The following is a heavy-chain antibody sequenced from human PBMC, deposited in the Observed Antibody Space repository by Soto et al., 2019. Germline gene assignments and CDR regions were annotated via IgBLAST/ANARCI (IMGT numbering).Heavy chain of an antibody. V-gene: IGHV2-5*02. D-gene: IGHD6-19*01. CDR1: GFSLSTSGVG. CDR2: IYWDDDK. CDR3: AHTSSGWQGAEIDY. J-gene: IGHJ4*02. Sequence: QITLKESGPTLVKPTQTLTLTCTFSGFSLSTSGVGVGWIRQPPGKALEWLALIYWDDDKRYSPSLKSRLTITKDTSKNQVVLTMTNMDRVDTAKYYCAHTSSGWQGAEIDYWGQGTLVTVAS.